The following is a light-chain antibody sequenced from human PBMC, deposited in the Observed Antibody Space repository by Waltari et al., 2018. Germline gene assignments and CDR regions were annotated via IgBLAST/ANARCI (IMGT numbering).Light chain of an antibody. CDR1: SSDVGSYNR. Sequence: QSALTQPPSVSGSPGQSVTISCTGTSSDVGSYNRVSWYQQPPGTAPKLMIYEVSNRPPGVPDLVPGSKSGNTASLTISGLQAEDEADYYGSSYTSSSTWVFGGGTKRTVL. CDR2: EVS. CDR3: SSYTSSSTWV. J-gene: IGLJ3*02. V-gene: IGLV2-18*02.